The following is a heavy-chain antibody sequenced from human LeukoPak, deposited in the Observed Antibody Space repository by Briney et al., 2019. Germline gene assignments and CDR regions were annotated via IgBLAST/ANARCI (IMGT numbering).Heavy chain of an antibody. Sequence: SETLSLTCTVSGGSISSYYWNWIRQPPGKGLEWIGYIYYTGSTNYRPSLKSRVTISVDTSRNQFSLKLSSVTAAATAVYYCVRHDVVVITAATYYYGMDVWGQGTTVTVSS. V-gene: IGHV4-59*08. D-gene: IGHD2-2*01. J-gene: IGHJ6*02. CDR1: GGSISSYY. CDR3: VRHDVVVITAATYYYGMDV. CDR2: IYYTGST.